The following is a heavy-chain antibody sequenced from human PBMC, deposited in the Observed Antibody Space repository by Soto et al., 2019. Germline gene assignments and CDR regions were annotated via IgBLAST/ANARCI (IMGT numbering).Heavy chain of an antibody. CDR3: ARAVVWRGDYYYGMDV. D-gene: IGHD2-15*01. V-gene: IGHV3-33*01. J-gene: IGHJ6*02. CDR1: GFTFSSYG. CDR2: IWYDGSNK. Sequence: GGSLRLSCAASGFTFSSYGMHWVRQAPGKGLEWVAVIWYDGSNKYYADSVKGRFTISRDNSKNTLYLQMNSLRAEDTAVYYCARAVVWRGDYYYGMDVWGQGTTVTVSS.